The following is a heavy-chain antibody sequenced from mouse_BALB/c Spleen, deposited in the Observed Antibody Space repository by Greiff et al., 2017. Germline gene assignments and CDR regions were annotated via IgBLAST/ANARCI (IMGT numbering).Heavy chain of an antibody. V-gene: IGHV1-82*01. J-gene: IGHJ3*01. CDR2: IYPGEGDT. CDR1: GYAFSSSW. D-gene: IGHD3-1*01. Sequence: VQLQQSGPELVKPGASVKISCKASGYAFSSSWMNWVKQRPGQGLEWIGRIYPGEGDTNYNGKFKGKATLTADKSSSTAYMQLSSLTSVDSAVYFCARSLARATGFAYWGQGTLVTVSA. CDR3: ARSLARATGFAY.